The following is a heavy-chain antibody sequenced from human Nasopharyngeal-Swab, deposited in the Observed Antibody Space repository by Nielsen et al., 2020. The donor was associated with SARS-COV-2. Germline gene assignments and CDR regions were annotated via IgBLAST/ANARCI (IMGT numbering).Heavy chain of an antibody. CDR3: ARDVGGRDNY. J-gene: IGHJ4*02. CDR1: GFTFSTYW. Sequence: GESLKISCAASGFTFSTYWMHWVRQPPGKGLLWVSRIDTDGTMTDYADSVKGRFTISRDNAKNTLYLQMNSLRAEDTAVYYCARDVGGRDNYWGQGALVTVSS. CDR2: IDTDGTMT. D-gene: IGHD2-15*01. V-gene: IGHV3-74*01.